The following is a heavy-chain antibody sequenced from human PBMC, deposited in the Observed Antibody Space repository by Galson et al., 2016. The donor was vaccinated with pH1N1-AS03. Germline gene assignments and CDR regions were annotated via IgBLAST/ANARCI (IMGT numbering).Heavy chain of an antibody. CDR2: ISFTNDYR. Sequence: SLRLSCAASGFSLSDYYMTWIRQAPGKGLEWVAYISFTNDYRHYADSVKGRFTISRDNAKDSLYLQMDSLRVEDTAVYYCARARGGEDAWSQDVWGQGTTVTVSS. CDR1: GFSLSDYY. J-gene: IGHJ6*02. V-gene: IGHV3-11*03. CDR3: ARARGGEDAWSQDV. D-gene: IGHD2-21*01.